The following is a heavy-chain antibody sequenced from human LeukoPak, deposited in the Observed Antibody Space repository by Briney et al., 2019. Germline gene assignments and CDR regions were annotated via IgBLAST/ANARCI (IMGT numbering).Heavy chain of an antibody. J-gene: IGHJ4*02. Sequence: PGGSLRLSCAASGFTFSSYAMSWVRQAPGKGLEWVSGISASGGTTYYADSVKGRFTISRDNSKNTLYLQMNSLRAEDTAVYYCAKDGGYSSGWYPYWGQGTLVTVSS. V-gene: IGHV3-23*01. CDR2: ISASGGTT. D-gene: IGHD6-19*01. CDR1: GFTFSSYA. CDR3: AKDGGYSSGWYPY.